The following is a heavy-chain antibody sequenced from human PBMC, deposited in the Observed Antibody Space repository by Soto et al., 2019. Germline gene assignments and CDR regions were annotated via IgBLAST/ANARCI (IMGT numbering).Heavy chain of an antibody. J-gene: IGHJ6*02. V-gene: IGHV4-34*01. CDR2: INHRGSS. CDR3: ARSDNRNSLYGVDV. CDR1: GGSLSGYY. D-gene: IGHD1-7*01. Sequence: PSETLSLTCAVNGGSLSGYYWLWIRQSPGKGLEWIGEINHRGSSDYIPSLKSRVTLSLDASMNPVHLVLTTVTSADKAFYYCARSDNRNSLYGVDVWGRGTAVTVSS.